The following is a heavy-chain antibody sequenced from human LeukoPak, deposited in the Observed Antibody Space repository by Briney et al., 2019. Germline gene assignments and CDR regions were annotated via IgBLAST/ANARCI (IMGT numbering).Heavy chain of an antibody. CDR3: ARYELVGGWGAFEI. Sequence: GGSLKISCKGSGYSFTGYWIGWGRQMPGKGREGMGIIYPGDSDTRYSPSFEGQVTISADKCISTAYLQCSSLKASDTAMYYCARYELVGGWGAFEIWGQGTMVTVSS. CDR2: IYPGDSDT. J-gene: IGHJ3*02. CDR1: GYSFTGYW. V-gene: IGHV5-51*01. D-gene: IGHD2-15*01.